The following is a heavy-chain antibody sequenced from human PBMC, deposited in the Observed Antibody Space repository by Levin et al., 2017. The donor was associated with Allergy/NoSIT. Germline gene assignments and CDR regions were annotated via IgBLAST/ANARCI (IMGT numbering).Heavy chain of an antibody. V-gene: IGHV1-46*01. J-gene: IGHJ3*02. CDR2: INPSGGST. CDR1: GYTFTSYY. D-gene: IGHD2-2*01. Sequence: ASVKVSCKASGYTFTSYYMHWVRQAPGQGLEWMGIINPSGGSTSYAQKFQGRVTMTRDTSTSTVYMELSSLRSEDTAVYYCARDRIVVVPAATRDAFDIWGQGTMVTVSS. CDR3: ARDRIVVVPAATRDAFDI.